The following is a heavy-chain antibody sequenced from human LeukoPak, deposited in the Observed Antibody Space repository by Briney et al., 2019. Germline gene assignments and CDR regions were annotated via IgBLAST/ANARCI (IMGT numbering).Heavy chain of an antibody. J-gene: IGHJ5*02. Sequence: PSETLSLTCTVSGGSISGYYWSWIRQPPGKGLEWIGEINHSGSTNYNPSLKSRVTISADTSKNQFSLKLSSVTAADTAVYYCARKGRQQLSTWGQGTLVTVSS. CDR2: INHSGST. CDR3: ARKGRQQLST. V-gene: IGHV4-34*01. D-gene: IGHD6-13*01. CDR1: GGSISGYY.